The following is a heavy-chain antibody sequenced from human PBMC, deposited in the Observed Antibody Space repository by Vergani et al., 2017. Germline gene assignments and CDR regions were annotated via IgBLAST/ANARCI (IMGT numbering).Heavy chain of an antibody. J-gene: IGHJ6*02. V-gene: IGHV4-61*01. D-gene: IGHD5-18*01. Sequence: QVQLQESGPGLVKPSETLSLTCTVSGGSVSSGSYYWSWIRQPPGKGLEWIGYIYYSGSTNYNPSLKSRVTISVDTSKNQFSLKLSSVTAADTAVYYCARDLPSYGTGGDYYGMDVWGQGTTVTVSS. CDR1: GGSVSSGSYY. CDR2: IYYSGST. CDR3: ARDLPSYGTGGDYYGMDV.